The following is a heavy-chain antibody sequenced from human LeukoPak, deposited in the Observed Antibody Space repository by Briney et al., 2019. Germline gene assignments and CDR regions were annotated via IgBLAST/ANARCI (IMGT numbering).Heavy chain of an antibody. V-gene: IGHV4-30-4*01. J-gene: IGHJ4*02. CDR1: GGSLSSGDYY. D-gene: IGHD1-7*01. Sequence: SETLSLTCTVSGGSLSSGDYYWSWIRQPPGKGLEWIGYIYYSGSTYYNPSLKSRVTISVDTSKNQFSRKLSSVTAADTAVYYCAREAITGTTFHYFDYWGQGTLVTVSS. CDR2: IYYSGST. CDR3: AREAITGTTFHYFDY.